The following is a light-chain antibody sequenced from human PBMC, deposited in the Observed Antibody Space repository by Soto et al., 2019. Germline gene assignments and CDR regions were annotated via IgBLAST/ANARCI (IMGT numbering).Light chain of an antibody. CDR1: QSVLYSSNNKNN. J-gene: IGKJ3*01. Sequence: DIVMTQSPDSLAVSLGERATINCKSSQSVLYSSNNKNNLAWYQQKPGQPPKLLIYWASTRESGVPDRFSGSGSGTDFTLTISSLQAKDVAVYYCQQYYSTLFTFGPGTKVDIK. CDR2: WAS. CDR3: QQYYSTLFT. V-gene: IGKV4-1*01.